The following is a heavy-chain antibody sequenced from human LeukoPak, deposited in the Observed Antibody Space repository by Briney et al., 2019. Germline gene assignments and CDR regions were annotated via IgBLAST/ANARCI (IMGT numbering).Heavy chain of an antibody. CDR1: GFTVGSNY. CDR2: IYSGGST. Sequence: GGSLRLSCAASGFTVGSNYMSWVRQAPGKGLEWVSVIYSGGSTYYADSVKGRFTISRDNSKNTLYLQMNSLRAEDTAVYYCASGYSSGWHLYFDYWGQGTLVTVSS. CDR3: ASGYSSGWHLYFDY. J-gene: IGHJ4*02. V-gene: IGHV3-53*01. D-gene: IGHD6-19*01.